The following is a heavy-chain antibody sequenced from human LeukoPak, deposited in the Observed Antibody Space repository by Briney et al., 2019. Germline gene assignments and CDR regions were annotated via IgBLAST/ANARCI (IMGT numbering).Heavy chain of an antibody. D-gene: IGHD3-16*01. V-gene: IGHV4-59*12. Sequence: PSETLSLTCTVSGGSISSYYWSWIRQPPGKGLEWIGYIYYSGSTNYNPSLKSRVTISVDTSKNQFSLKLSSVTAADTAVYYCAGGWQATRYYYYYGMDVWGQGTTVTVSS. CDR1: GGSISSYY. CDR2: IYYSGST. CDR3: AGGWQATRYYYYYGMDV. J-gene: IGHJ6*02.